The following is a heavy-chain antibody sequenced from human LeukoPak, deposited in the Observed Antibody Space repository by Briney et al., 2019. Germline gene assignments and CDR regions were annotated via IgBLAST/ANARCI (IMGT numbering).Heavy chain of an antibody. CDR2: ISWNSGSI. Sequence: QPGRSLRLSCAASGFTFDDYAMLWVRQAPGKGLEGVSGISWNSGSIGYADSVKGRFTISRDNAKNSLYLQMNSLRAEDTALYYCAKDGYSYGSDFDYWGQGTLVTVSS. CDR1: GFTFDDYA. J-gene: IGHJ4*02. V-gene: IGHV3-9*01. CDR3: AKDGYSYGSDFDY. D-gene: IGHD5-18*01.